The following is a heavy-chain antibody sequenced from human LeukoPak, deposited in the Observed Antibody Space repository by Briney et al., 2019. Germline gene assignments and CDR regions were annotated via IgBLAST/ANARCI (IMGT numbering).Heavy chain of an antibody. D-gene: IGHD3-10*01. Sequence: GESLKISCKGSGYNFANYWIAWVRQMPGKGLEWVGIIYPGDSDTRYSPSFQGQVTISADKSISTAYLQWSSLKASDTAMYYCARSTLARGILGSGGAFDIWGQGTMVTVSS. CDR1: GYNFANYW. V-gene: IGHV5-51*01. CDR2: IYPGDSDT. CDR3: ARSTLARGILGSGGAFDI. J-gene: IGHJ3*02.